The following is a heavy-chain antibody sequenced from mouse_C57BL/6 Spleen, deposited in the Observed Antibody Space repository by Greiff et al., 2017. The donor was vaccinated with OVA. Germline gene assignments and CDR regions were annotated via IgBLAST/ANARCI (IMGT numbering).Heavy chain of an antibody. D-gene: IGHD2-5*01. Sequence: EVKLVESGGGLVKPGGSLKLSCAASGFTFSSYAMSWVRQTPEKRLAWVATISDGGSYTYYPDNVKGRFTISRDNAKNNLYLQMSHLKSEDTAMYYCARDLRYYSNSYFDVWGTGTTVTVSS. J-gene: IGHJ1*03. V-gene: IGHV5-4*01. CDR2: ISDGGSYT. CDR1: GFTFSSYA. CDR3: ARDLRYYSNSYFDV.